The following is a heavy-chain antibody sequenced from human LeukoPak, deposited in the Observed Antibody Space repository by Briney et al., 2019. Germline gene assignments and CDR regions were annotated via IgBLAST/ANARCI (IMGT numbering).Heavy chain of an antibody. CDR2: MNPNSGNT. Sequence: ASVKVSCKASGGTFSSYDINWVRQATGQGLEWMGWMNPNSGNTGYAQKFQGRVTITRNTSISTAYMELSSLRSEDTAVYYCARNGEMATAKDAFDIWGQGTMVTVSS. J-gene: IGHJ3*02. V-gene: IGHV1-8*03. CDR1: GGTFSSYD. D-gene: IGHD5-24*01. CDR3: ARNGEMATAKDAFDI.